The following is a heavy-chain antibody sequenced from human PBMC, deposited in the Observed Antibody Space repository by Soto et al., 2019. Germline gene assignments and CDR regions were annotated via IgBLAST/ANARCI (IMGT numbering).Heavy chain of an antibody. Sequence: ASVKVSCKTSGYTFTDHYLHWVRQAPGQGLEWMGWINPNTGGPMYAQKFQDRVTMTRDTSITTAYMELSRLRSDDTAVYYCARDKGPSYSSGQIGYYFDFWAQGTLVTVPS. CDR3: ARDKGPSYSSGQIGYYFDF. CDR1: GYTFTDHY. D-gene: IGHD6-19*01. V-gene: IGHV1-2*02. J-gene: IGHJ4*02. CDR2: INPNTGGP.